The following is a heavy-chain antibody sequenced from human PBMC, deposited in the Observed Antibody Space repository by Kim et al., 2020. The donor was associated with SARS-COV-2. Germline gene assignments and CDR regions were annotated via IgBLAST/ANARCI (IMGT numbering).Heavy chain of an antibody. CDR2: IWYDGSNK. Sequence: GGSLRLSCAASGFTFSSYGMHWVRQAPGKGLEWVAVIWYDGSNKYYADSVKGRFTISRDNSKNTLYLQMNSLRAEDTALYYCARGFGQLWPNYYYYGMDVWGQGTTVTVSS. J-gene: IGHJ6*02. D-gene: IGHD5-18*01. CDR3: ARGFGQLWPNYYYYGMDV. V-gene: IGHV3-33*01. CDR1: GFTFSSYG.